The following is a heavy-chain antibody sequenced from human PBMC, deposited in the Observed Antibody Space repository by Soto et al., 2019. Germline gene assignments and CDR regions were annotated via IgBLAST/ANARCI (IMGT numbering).Heavy chain of an antibody. CDR2: IFHSGFT. CDR3: TRGPMNGGWWFDP. CDR1: GGSITSNHW. D-gene: IGHD6-19*01. Sequence: SETLSLTCAVSGGSITSNHWWTWVRQPPGMGLEWIGEIFHSGFTNYNPSPKSRVTISLDTSKNQFSLNLTSVTAADTAVYYCTRGPMNGGWWFDPWGQGTLVTVSS. J-gene: IGHJ5*02. V-gene: IGHV4-4*02.